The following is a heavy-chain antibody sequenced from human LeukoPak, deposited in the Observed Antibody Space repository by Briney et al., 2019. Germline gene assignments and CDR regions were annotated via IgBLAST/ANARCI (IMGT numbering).Heavy chain of an antibody. V-gene: IGHV3-7*01. CDR2: IKQDGSEK. Sequence: GGSLRLSCAVSGFTFSSYWMSWVRQAPGKGLEWVANIKQDGSEKYYVDSVKGRFTISRDNAKNSLYLQMNSLRAEDTAVYYCARDHDEGSLGNWFDPWGQGTLVTVSS. CDR3: ARDHDEGSLGNWFDP. D-gene: IGHD3-3*01. J-gene: IGHJ5*02. CDR1: GFTFSSYW.